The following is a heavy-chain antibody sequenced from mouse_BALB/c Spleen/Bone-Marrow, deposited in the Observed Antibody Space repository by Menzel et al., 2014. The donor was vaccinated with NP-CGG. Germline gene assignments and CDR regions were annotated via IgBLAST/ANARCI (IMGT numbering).Heavy chain of an antibody. CDR2: INPNNGGT. Sequence: CGPELVKPGASVKIPCKASGYTFTDYNMDWVKQSHGKSLEWIGDINPNNGGTIYNQKFKGKATLTVDKSSSTAYMELRSLTSEDTAVYYCARGYGGSLGYFDYWGQGTTLTVSS. CDR1: GYTFTDYN. D-gene: IGHD2-14*01. J-gene: IGHJ2*01. V-gene: IGHV1-18*01. CDR3: ARGYGGSLGYFDY.